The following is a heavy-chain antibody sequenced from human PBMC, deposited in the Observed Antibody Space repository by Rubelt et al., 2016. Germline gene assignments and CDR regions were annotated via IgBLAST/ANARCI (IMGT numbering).Heavy chain of an antibody. Sequence: QPPGKGLEWIGEINHSGSTNYNPSLKSRVTISVDTSKNQFSLKLSSVTAADTAVYYCARDGGGFGVVFLYWGQGTLVTVSS. V-gene: IGHV4-34*01. CDR3: ARDGGGFGVVFLY. CDR2: INHSGST. D-gene: IGHD3-3*01. J-gene: IGHJ4*02.